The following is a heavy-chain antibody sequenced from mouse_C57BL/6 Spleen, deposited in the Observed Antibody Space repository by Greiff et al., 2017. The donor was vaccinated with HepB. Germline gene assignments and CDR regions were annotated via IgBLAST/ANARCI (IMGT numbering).Heavy chain of an antibody. Sequence: VQGVESGPGLVQPSQSLSITCTVSGFSLTSYGVHWVRQSPGKGLEWLGVIWRGGSTDYNAAFMSRLSITKDNSKSQVFFKMNSLQADDTAIYYCAKKYGYDGYAMDYWGQGTSVTVSS. V-gene: IGHV2-5*01. J-gene: IGHJ4*01. CDR1: GFSLTSYG. CDR2: IWRGGST. CDR3: AKKYGYDGYAMDY. D-gene: IGHD2-2*01.